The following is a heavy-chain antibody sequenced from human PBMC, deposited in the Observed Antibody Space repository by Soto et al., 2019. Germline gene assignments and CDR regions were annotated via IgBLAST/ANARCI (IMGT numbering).Heavy chain of an antibody. CDR1: GFTFSSYA. V-gene: IGHV3-23*01. CDR2: ISGSGGST. D-gene: IGHD1-26*01. J-gene: IGHJ6*02. Sequence: GGSLRLSCAASGFTFSSYAMSWVRQAPGKGLEWVSAISGSGGSTYYADSVKGRFTISRDNSKNTLYLQMNSLRAEDTAVYYCAKDSSGSYGGYYYYYYGMDVWGQGTTVTVSS. CDR3: AKDSSGSYGGYYYYYYGMDV.